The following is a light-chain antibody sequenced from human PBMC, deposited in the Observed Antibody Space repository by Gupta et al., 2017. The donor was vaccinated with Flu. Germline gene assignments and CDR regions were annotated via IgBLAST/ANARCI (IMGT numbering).Light chain of an antibody. CDR2: EVR. CDR3: SSYTSSSPPVV. J-gene: IGLJ3*02. CDR1: SSDIGSYNR. V-gene: IGLV2-18*02. Sequence: QSALTQPPSVSGSPGPSVTLSCTGSSSDIGSYNRVSWYQQPPGTAPKLIIYEVRNRPSGVPDRFSGSKSGNTASLTISGLQAEDEADYYCSSYTSSSPPVVFGGGTKLTVL.